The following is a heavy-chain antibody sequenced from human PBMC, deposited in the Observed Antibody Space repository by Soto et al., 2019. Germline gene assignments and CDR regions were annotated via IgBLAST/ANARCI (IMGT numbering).Heavy chain of an antibody. V-gene: IGHV1-69*01. CDR3: ARNRGNYYYYGMDV. CDR1: GGTFSSYA. J-gene: IGHJ6*02. CDR2: IIPIFGTA. D-gene: IGHD3-16*01. Sequence: QVQLVQSGAEVKKPGSSVKVSCKASGGTFSSYAISWVRQAPGQGLEWMGGIIPIFGTANYAQKFQGRVTITADESTRTAYIELSSLRFKDTAVYYCARNRGNYYYYGMDVWGQGTTVTVSS.